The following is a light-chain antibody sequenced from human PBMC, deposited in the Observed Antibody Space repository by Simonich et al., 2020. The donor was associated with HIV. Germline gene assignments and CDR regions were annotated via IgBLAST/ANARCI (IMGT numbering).Light chain of an antibody. Sequence: QSALTQPASVSGSPGQSITISCTGTSSDVGGYNFVSWYQQHPGKAPKRMIYEGSKWPSGVSNRFSGSKSGNTASLTISGLQAEDEADYYCCSYAGSRTWVFGGGTKLTVL. CDR3: CSYAGSRTWV. V-gene: IGLV2-23*01. CDR1: SSDVGGYNF. CDR2: EGS. J-gene: IGLJ3*02.